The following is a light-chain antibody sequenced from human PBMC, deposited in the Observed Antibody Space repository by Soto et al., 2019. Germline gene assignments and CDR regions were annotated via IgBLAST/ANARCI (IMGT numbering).Light chain of an antibody. CDR2: EAT. V-gene: IGLV2-23*01. J-gene: IGLJ3*02. CDR3: CSFAGSNSWV. Sequence: QSALTQPASVSGSPGQSITISCTGSSSDVGTYDLVSWYQHHPGAAPKLMIYEATRRPSGISNRFSGSKSGNTASLTISGLQAEDEADYYCCSFAGSNSWVFGGGTKLTVL. CDR1: SSDVGTYDL.